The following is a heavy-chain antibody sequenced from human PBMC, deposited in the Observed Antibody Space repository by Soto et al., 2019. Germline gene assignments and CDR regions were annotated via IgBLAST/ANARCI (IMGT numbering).Heavy chain of an antibody. CDR2: ISGSGGST. Sequence: GGSLRLSCAASGFTFSSYAMSWVRQAPGKGLEWVSAISGSGGSTYYADSVKGRFTISRDNSKNTLYLQMNSLRAEDTAVYYCAKANSYSLERYYFDYWGQGTLVTVSS. J-gene: IGHJ4*02. D-gene: IGHD6-13*01. CDR3: AKANSYSLERYYFDY. CDR1: GFTFSSYA. V-gene: IGHV3-23*01.